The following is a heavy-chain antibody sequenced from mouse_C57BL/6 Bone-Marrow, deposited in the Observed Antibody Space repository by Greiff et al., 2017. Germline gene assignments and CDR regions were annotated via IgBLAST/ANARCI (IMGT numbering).Heavy chain of an antibody. Sequence: DVKLQESGPVLVKPGPSVKISCKASGFTFTDYYMHWVKQSHGKSLEWIGLVYPYNGGTSYNQKFKGKATLTVDTSSSTAYMELNSLTSEDSAVYYCARSWRSLYYDYDLRFAYWGQGTLVTVSA. D-gene: IGHD2-4*01. CDR2: VYPYNGGT. J-gene: IGHJ3*01. V-gene: IGHV1-36*01. CDR3: ARSWRSLYYDYDLRFAY. CDR1: GFTFTDYY.